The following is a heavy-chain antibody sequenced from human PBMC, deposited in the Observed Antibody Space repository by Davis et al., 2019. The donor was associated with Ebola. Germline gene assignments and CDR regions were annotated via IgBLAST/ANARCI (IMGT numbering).Heavy chain of an antibody. V-gene: IGHV1-18*01. D-gene: IGHD2-2*01. CDR2: ISAYNGNT. Sequence: ASVKVSCKASGGTFSSYAISWVRQAPGQGLEWMGWISAYNGNTNYAQKLQGRVTMTTDTSTSTAYMELRSLRSDDTAVYYCARYCSSTSCSEDYWGQGTLVTVSS. CDR1: GGTFSSYA. CDR3: ARYCSSTSCSEDY. J-gene: IGHJ4*02.